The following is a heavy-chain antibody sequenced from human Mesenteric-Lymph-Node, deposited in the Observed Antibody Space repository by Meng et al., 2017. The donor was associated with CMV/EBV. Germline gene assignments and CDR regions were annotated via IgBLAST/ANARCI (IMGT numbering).Heavy chain of an antibody. CDR3: ARGWGSYYYYGMDV. J-gene: IGHJ6*02. D-gene: IGHD3-16*01. Sequence: ASVKVSCKASGYTFSGHYMHWVRQAPGQGLEWMGWIDPSSGGTNYAQRFQGRVTMTRDTSISTAYMELSRLRSDDTAVYYCARGWGSYYYYGMDVWGQGTTVTVSS. CDR1: GYTFSGHY. CDR2: IDPSSGGT. V-gene: IGHV1-2*02.